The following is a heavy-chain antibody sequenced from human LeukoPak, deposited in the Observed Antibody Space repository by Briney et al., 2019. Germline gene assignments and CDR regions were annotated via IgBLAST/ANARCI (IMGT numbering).Heavy chain of an antibody. V-gene: IGHV3-23*01. D-gene: IGHD6-6*01. CDR3: AKAGAYSSSSHDY. Sequence: GGSLRLSCAVSGFTINNYAMSWVRQAPGKGLEWVSATSASGASTYYADSVKGRFTISRDISKNTLYLQMNSLRDEDTALYYCAKAGAYSSSSHDYWGQGALVTVSS. J-gene: IGHJ4*02. CDR1: GFTINNYA. CDR2: TSASGAST.